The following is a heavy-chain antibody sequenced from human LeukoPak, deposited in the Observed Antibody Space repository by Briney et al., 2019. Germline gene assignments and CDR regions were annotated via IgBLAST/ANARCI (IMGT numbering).Heavy chain of an antibody. J-gene: IGHJ3*02. Sequence: GGSLRLSCAASGFTFSSYEMNWVRQAPGKGLEWVSYISSSGNTIYYADSVKGRFTISRDNAKNSLYLQMNSLRAEDTAVYYCARDIGAAAGNDAFDMWGQGTMVTVSS. CDR2: ISSSGNTI. CDR3: ARDIGAAAGNDAFDM. D-gene: IGHD6-13*01. V-gene: IGHV3-48*03. CDR1: GFTFSSYE.